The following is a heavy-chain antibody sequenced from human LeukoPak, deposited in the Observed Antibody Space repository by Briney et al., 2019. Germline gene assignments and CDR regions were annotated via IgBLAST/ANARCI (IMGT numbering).Heavy chain of an antibody. CDR3: AREVEMATQFDY. V-gene: IGHV4-4*07. D-gene: IGHD5-24*01. J-gene: IGHJ4*02. CDR1: RGSITPHY. CDR2: ISPTGST. Sequence: SSETLSLTCTVSRGSITPHYWSWIRQPPGKGLDWIGRISPTGSTNYNPSLNSRVTMSVDTSKNQLSLKLSSVTAADTAVYYCAREVEMATQFDYWGQGTLVTVSS.